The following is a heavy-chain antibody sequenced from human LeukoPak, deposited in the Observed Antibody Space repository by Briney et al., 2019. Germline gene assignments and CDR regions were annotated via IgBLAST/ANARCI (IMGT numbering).Heavy chain of an antibody. D-gene: IGHD3-22*01. CDR3: ARHSNYYDSSGYVTPNSFYF. CDR1: GGSISSYY. V-gene: IGHV4-39*01. CDR2: MYYSGNN. Sequence: SETLSLTCTVSGGSISSYYWSWIRQPPGKGLEWIGTMYYSGNNYYNPSLKSRVTISVDTSKNQFSLKLNSVTAADTAVYYCARHSNYYDSSGYVTPNSFYFWGQGTLVTVSS. J-gene: IGHJ4*02.